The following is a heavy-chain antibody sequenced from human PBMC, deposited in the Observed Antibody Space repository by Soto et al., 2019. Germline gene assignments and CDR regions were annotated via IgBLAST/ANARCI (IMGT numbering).Heavy chain of an antibody. CDR3: ARSGPNDYDSSGYQIDY. Sequence: VECLNICCQVRGYGFTIYSIVWVSQLPGKGLEWMGIIYPGDSDTRYSPTFEGQVTISADKSITTAYLQWSSLKASDRAMYYCARSGPNDYDSSGYQIDYWGQGTLVTVSS. CDR2: IYPGDSDT. V-gene: IGHV5-51*01. CDR1: GYGFTIYS. D-gene: IGHD3-22*01. J-gene: IGHJ4*02.